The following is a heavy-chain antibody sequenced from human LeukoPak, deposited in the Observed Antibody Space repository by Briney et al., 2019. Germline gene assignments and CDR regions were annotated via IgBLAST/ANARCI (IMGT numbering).Heavy chain of an antibody. CDR1: GYTFTSYG. J-gene: IGHJ4*02. CDR3: ARDQDSSWFRRSGDQYYFDY. CDR2: ISAYNGNT. D-gene: IGHD6-13*01. V-gene: IGHV1-18*01. Sequence: GASVKVSCKASGYTFTSYGISWVRQAPGQGLEWMGWISAYNGNTNYAQKFQGRVTMTRDTSISTAYMELSRLRSDDTAVYHCARDQDSSWFRRSGDQYYFDYWGQGTLVTVSS.